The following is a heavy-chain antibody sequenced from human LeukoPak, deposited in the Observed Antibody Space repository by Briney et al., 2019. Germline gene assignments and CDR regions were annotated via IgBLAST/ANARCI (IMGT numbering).Heavy chain of an antibody. CDR2: INPNSGGT. Sequence: ASVKVSCKASGYIFTGYYMHWVRQAPGQGLEWMGWINPNSGGTNYAQKFQGRVTMTRDTSISTAYMELSRLRSDDTAVYYCARDDYGDPNFDYWGQGTLVTVSS. J-gene: IGHJ4*02. V-gene: IGHV1-2*02. D-gene: IGHD4-17*01. CDR3: ARDDYGDPNFDY. CDR1: GYIFTGYY.